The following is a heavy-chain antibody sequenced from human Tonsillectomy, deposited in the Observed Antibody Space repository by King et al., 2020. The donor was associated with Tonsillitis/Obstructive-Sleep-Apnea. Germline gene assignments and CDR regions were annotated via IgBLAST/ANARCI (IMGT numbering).Heavy chain of an antibody. CDR1: GYNFISYG. CDR2: ISVDNGET. Sequence: HVQLVESGVEVKKPGTSVKVSCKTSGYNFISYGIAWVRQAPGQGLEWMGWISVDNGETHYIEKFQGRVTMTADTSTSTVHLQLRSLRSDDTAVYYCARDLVVVVTAKGYYYYGMDVWGQGTTVTVSS. V-gene: IGHV1-18*01. J-gene: IGHJ6*02. CDR3: ARDLVVVVTAKGYYYYGMDV. D-gene: IGHD2-21*02.